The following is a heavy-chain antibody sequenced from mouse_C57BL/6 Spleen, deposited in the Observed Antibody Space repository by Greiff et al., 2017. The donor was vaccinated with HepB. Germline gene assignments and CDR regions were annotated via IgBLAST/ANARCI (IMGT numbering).Heavy chain of an antibody. J-gene: IGHJ4*01. Sequence: EVQVVESGGGLVKPGGSLKLSCAASGFTFSDYGMHWVRQAPEKGLEWVAYISSGSSTIYYADTVKGRFTISRDNAKNTQFLQMTSLRSEDTVMYYCARGDGYPPYYAMDYWGQGTSVTVSS. V-gene: IGHV5-17*01. CDR1: GFTFSDYG. CDR3: ARGDGYPPYYAMDY. D-gene: IGHD2-3*01. CDR2: ISSGSSTI.